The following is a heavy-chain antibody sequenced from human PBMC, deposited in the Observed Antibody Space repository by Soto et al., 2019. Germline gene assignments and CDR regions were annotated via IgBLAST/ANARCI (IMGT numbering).Heavy chain of an antibody. CDR3: PKGGEVYGLLTNDY. V-gene: IGHV3-30-3*01. CDR2: ISYDGSNK. J-gene: IGHJ4*02. CDR1: GFTFSNYA. Sequence: GGSLRLSCAASGFTFSNYAMHWVRQAPGKGLEWVAVISYDGSNKFYTDSVKGRFTIFRDNSKNTLYLQMNTLTAEDTAVYYCPKGGEVYGLLTNDYRGQGTLVTVSS. D-gene: IGHD3-9*01.